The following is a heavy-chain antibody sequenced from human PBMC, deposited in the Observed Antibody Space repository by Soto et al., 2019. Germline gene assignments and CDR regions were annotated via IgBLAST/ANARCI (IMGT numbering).Heavy chain of an antibody. J-gene: IGHJ6*02. CDR3: AREDGLSWGYYYGMDV. CDR2: ISYDGSDK. D-gene: IGHD7-27*01. CDR1: GFTFSSYG. Sequence: QVQLVESGGGVVQPGRSLRLSCASSGFTFSSYGIHWVRQAPGKGLEWVAVISYDGSDKYYADFVKGRFTISRDNPKNMLYLQRNSLRAAATAVYYCAREDGLSWGYYYGMDVWGQGTTVTVSS. V-gene: IGHV3-30-3*01.